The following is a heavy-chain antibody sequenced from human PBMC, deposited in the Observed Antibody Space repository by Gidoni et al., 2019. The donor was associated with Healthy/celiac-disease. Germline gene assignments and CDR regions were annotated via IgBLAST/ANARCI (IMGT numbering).Heavy chain of an antibody. D-gene: IGHD6-13*01. CDR3: TTADQYSTSQYSSSWYFDY. CDR1: GFTFSNAW. CDR2: MKSKTDGGTT. Sequence: AASGFTFSNAWLNWRRQAPGKGLEWVGRMKSKTDGGTTDYAAPVKGRFTISRDDSKNTLYLQMNSLKTEDTAVYYCTTADQYSTSQYSSSWYFDYWGQGTLVTVSS. J-gene: IGHJ4*02. V-gene: IGHV3-15*07.